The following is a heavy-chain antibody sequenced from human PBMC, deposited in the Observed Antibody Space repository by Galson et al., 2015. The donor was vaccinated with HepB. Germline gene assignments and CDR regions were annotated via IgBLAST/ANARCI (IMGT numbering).Heavy chain of an antibody. Sequence: SVKVSCKASGGTFSSYAISWVRQAPGQGLEWMGGIIPIFGTANYAQKFQGRVTITADESTSTAYMELSSLRSEDTAVYYCARDPRITGTIDKEGDDAFDIWGQGTMVTVSS. CDR3: ARDPRITGTIDKEGDDAFDI. CDR1: GGTFSSYA. J-gene: IGHJ3*02. CDR2: IIPIFGTA. D-gene: IGHD1-7*01. V-gene: IGHV1-69*13.